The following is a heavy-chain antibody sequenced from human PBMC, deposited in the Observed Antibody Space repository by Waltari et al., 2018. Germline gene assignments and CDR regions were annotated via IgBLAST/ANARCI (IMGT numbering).Heavy chain of an antibody. CDR1: EFTLSNSA. V-gene: IGHV3-23*01. J-gene: IGHJ4*02. Sequence: DVQLSESGGGLAQPGGSLSLSCVASEFTLSNSAMSWVRQAPGKGMEWVAAIVRSGGTHYIDSVKGRFTISRDNAKNTVYRQMNSLRAEDTAVYYCAKCEMYDSGWCAFFRYWGRGTLVTVSS. CDR2: IVRSGGT. CDR3: AKCEMYDSGWCAFFRY. D-gene: IGHD6-19*01.